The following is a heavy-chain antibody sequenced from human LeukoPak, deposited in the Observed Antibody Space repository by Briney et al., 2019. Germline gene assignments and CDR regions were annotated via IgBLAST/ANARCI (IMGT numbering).Heavy chain of an antibody. V-gene: IGHV4-38-2*02. CDR2: IYHSGST. D-gene: IGHD1-14*01. CDR3: ATAGGLQHYYYYMDV. CDR1: GYFISSGYF. J-gene: IGHJ6*03. Sequence: PSETLSLTCTVSGYFISSGYFWGWIRQPPGKGLEWIGSIYHSGSTFNNPSLKSRVTISVDTSKNQFSLKLSSVTAADTAVYYCATAGGLQHYYYYMDVWGKGTTVTVSS.